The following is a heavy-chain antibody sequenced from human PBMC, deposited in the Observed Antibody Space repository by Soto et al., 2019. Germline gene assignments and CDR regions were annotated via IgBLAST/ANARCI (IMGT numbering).Heavy chain of an antibody. V-gene: IGHV1-69*13. CDR1: GGTFSSYA. D-gene: IGHD6-13*01. CDR2: IIPIFGTA. CDR3: ARVPYSRRPGPFDY. J-gene: IGHJ4*02. Sequence: SVKVSCKASGGTFSSYAISWVRQAPGQGLEWMGGIIPIFGTANYAQKFQGRVTITADESTSTAYMELSSLRSEDTAVYYCARVPYSRRPGPFDYWGQGTLVTVYS.